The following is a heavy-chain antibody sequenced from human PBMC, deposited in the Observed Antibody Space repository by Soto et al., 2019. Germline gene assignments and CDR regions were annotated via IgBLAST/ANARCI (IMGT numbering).Heavy chain of an antibody. Sequence: PGGSLRLSCAASGFTFSSYEMNWVRQAPGKGLEWVSYISSSGSTIYYADSVKGRFTISRDNAKNSLYLQMNSLRAEDTAVYYCARARRDIVVVVAASTFDYWGQGTLVTVS. V-gene: IGHV3-48*03. J-gene: IGHJ4*02. CDR2: ISSSGSTI. D-gene: IGHD2-15*01. CDR3: ARARRDIVVVVAASTFDY. CDR1: GFTFSSYE.